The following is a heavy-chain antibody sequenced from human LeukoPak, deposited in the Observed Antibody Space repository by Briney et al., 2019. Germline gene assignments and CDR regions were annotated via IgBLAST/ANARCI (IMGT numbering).Heavy chain of an antibody. V-gene: IGHV1-2*02. CDR1: GYTFTGYY. J-gene: IGHJ4*02. D-gene: IGHD2-15*01. CDR2: INPNSGGT. CDR3: ARFLGYCSAGSCYFDY. Sequence: GASVKVSCKASGYTFTGYYVHWVRQAPGQGPEWMGWINPNSGGTKYAQKFQGRVTMTRDTSITTAYMELSSLRSDDTAVYYCARFLGYCSAGSCYFDYWGQGTLVTVSS.